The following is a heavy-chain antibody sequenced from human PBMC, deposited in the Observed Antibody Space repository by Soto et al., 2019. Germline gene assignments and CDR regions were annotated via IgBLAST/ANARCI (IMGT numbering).Heavy chain of an antibody. CDR3: ARVYSSGGYYYYYGMDV. Sequence: QVQLVESGGGVVQPGRSLRLSCAASGFTFSSYAMHWVRQAPGKGLEWVAVISYDGSNKYYADSVKGRFTISRDNSKNXLYLQMNSLRAEDTAVYYCARVYSSGGYYYYYGMDVWGQGTTVTVSS. D-gene: IGHD6-19*01. V-gene: IGHV3-30-3*01. CDR2: ISYDGSNK. CDR1: GFTFSSYA. J-gene: IGHJ6*02.